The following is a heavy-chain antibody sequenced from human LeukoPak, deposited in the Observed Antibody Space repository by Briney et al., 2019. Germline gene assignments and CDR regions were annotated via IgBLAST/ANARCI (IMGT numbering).Heavy chain of an antibody. CDR2: THYTGT. D-gene: IGHD5-18*01. CDR3: ARADCGYSYGPCYYYMDV. Sequence: SETLSLTCTVSGGSISSYYWSWVRQSPGKGLEWIGYTHYTGTNYNPSLKSRVTISVDTSKNQFSLKMTSVTAADTAVYYCARADCGYSYGPCYYYMDVWGKGTTVTISS. V-gene: IGHV4-59*01. CDR1: GGSISSYY. J-gene: IGHJ6*03.